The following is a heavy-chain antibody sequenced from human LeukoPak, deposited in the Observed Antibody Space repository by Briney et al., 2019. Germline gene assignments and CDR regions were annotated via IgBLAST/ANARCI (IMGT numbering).Heavy chain of an antibody. CDR1: EFTFSSYW. CDR3: ARDFHNYCSSTSCYSDFDY. Sequence: PGGSLRLSCAASEFTFSSYWMSWVRQAPGKGLEWVANIKQDGSEKYYVDSVKGRFTISRDNAKNSLYLQMNSLRAEDTAVYYCARDFHNYCSSTSCYSDFDYWGQGTLVTVSS. J-gene: IGHJ4*02. D-gene: IGHD2-2*02. CDR2: IKQDGSEK. V-gene: IGHV3-7*01.